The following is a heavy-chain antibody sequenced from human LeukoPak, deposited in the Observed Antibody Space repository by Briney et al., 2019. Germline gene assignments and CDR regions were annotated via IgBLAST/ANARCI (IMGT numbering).Heavy chain of an antibody. CDR3: AKDRVGAILYFDS. D-gene: IGHD1-26*01. Sequence: GGTLRLSCAASGFTFSSYGMSWVRQAPGKGLEWVSAISGSGGSTYYADSVKGRFTISRDNSKNTLYLQMNSLRAEDTAVYYCAKDRVGAILYFDSWGQGTLVTVSS. V-gene: IGHV3-23*01. J-gene: IGHJ4*02. CDR1: GFTFSSYG. CDR2: ISGSGGST.